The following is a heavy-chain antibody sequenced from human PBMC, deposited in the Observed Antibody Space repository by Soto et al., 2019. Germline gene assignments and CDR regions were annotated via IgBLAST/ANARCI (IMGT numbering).Heavy chain of an antibody. CDR3: ARDSLTGSPSFFEY. Sequence: GGSLRLSCAASGFPFSYYSMNWVRQAPGKGLEWLSYISGSDNTMYYADSVEGRGYYAVSVQGRFTNSRDNVKNSLYLQMNSLSADDTAVYYCARDSLTGSPSFFEYWGQGTLVTVSS. V-gene: IGHV3-48*01. D-gene: IGHD3-3*02. CDR1: GFPFSYYS. J-gene: IGHJ4*02. CDR2: ISGSDNTMYYADSVEGRG.